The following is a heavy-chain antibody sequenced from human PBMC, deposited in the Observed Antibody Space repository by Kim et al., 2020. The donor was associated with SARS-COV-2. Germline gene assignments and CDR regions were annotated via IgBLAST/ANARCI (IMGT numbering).Heavy chain of an antibody. CDR1: GFTFGDHA. Sequence: GGSLRLSYTPSGFTFGDHAMSWFRQAPGKGLEGVGFIRSKLYGGTTEYAASVKGRFTISRDDSKTTAYLQMHSLKIEDTAVYYCIPLNYDSSGYYEGHLVYCRQGTLVTVSS. D-gene: IGHD3-22*01. J-gene: IGHJ4*02. V-gene: IGHV3-49*03. CDR2: IRSKLYGGTT. CDR3: IPLNYDSSGYYEGHLVY.